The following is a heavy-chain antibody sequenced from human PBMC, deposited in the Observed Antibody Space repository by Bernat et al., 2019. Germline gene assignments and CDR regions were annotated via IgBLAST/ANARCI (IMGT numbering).Heavy chain of an antibody. V-gene: IGHV3-30*01. CDR3: ARDSECRSAWYSIAD. CDR2: ISYDGLIK. J-gene: IGHJ4*02. CDR1: GFTFSSYA. Sequence: QVQLVESGGGVVQPGRSLRLSCGASGFTFSSYAMYWVRQAPGKGLEWVAVISYDGLIKYYAYSVKGRFTISRDNSKNTVYLQMNSLRVEDTAVYFCARDSECRSAWYSIADWGKGTPVTVSS. D-gene: IGHD6-19*01.